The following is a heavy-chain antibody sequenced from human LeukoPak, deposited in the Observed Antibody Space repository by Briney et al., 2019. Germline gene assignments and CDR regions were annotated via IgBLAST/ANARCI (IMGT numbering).Heavy chain of an antibody. Sequence: ASVKVSCKASGYTFTSYDINWVRQATGQGLEWMGWMNPNSGNTGYAQKFQGRVTMTRNTSISTAYMELSSLRPEDTAVYYCARAYCSSTSCYTYYYYGMDVWGQGTTVTVSS. CDR2: MNPNSGNT. CDR3: ARAYCSSTSCYTYYYYGMDV. J-gene: IGHJ6*02. D-gene: IGHD2-2*01. CDR1: GYTFTSYD. V-gene: IGHV1-8*01.